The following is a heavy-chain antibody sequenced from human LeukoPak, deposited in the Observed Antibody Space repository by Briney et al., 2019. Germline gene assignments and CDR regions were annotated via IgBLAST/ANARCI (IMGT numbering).Heavy chain of an antibody. CDR1: GYTFTGYY. D-gene: IGHD7-27*01. V-gene: IGHV1-24*01. Sequence: GASVKVSCKASGYTFTGYYMHWVRQAPGKGLEWMGGFDPEDGETIYAQKFQGRVTMTEDTSTDTAYMELSSLRSEDTAVYYCANFNWGGGGVFDIWGKGKMVTVSS. J-gene: IGHJ3*02. CDR3: ANFNWGGGGVFDI. CDR2: FDPEDGET.